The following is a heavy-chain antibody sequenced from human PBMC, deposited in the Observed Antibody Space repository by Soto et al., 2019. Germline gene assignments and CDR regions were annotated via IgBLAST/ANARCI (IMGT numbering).Heavy chain of an antibody. CDR1: GFSFGSSA. D-gene: IGHD3-3*01. CDR3: ARWSYLDY. CDR2: ISGSDGKT. V-gene: IGHV3-23*01. Sequence: XGSLILSCSAAGFSFGSSALSWVRQAPGKGLEWVSTISGSDGKTFYADSVKGRFSISRDTSQSTLYLQMNSLRADDTAMYYCARWSYLDYWGQGTRVTVSS. J-gene: IGHJ4*02.